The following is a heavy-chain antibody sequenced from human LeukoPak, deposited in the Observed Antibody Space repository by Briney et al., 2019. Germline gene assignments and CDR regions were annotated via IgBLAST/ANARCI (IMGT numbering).Heavy chain of an antibody. J-gene: IGHJ4*02. CDR2: IYYSGST. Sequence: SETLSLTCTVSGVSISSSSYYWGWLRQPPGKVLEWNGSIYYSGSTYYNPSLVSRITISVDKSNNQFSLQLRSDTDADTAVYYCARVTGYMIEDYLDSWGQGTLVTVSS. CDR3: ARVTGYMIEDYLDS. D-gene: IGHD3-22*01. V-gene: IGHV4-39*07. CDR1: GVSISSSSYY.